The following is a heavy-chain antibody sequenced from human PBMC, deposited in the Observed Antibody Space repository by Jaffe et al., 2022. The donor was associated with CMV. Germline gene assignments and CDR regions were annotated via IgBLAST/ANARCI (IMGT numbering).Heavy chain of an antibody. D-gene: IGHD6-19*01. CDR3: AKDLGSGWFVGGFDY. V-gene: IGHV3-23*04. Sequence: EVQLVESGGGLVQPGGSLRLSCAASGFTLSSYGMSWVRQAPGKGLEWVSSISGRDGSTYYADSVKGRFTISRDNSKNTLYLQKNSLRAEDTAVYYCAKDLGSGWFVGGFDYWGQGTLVTVSS. CDR1: GFTLSSYG. CDR2: ISGRDGST. J-gene: IGHJ4*02.